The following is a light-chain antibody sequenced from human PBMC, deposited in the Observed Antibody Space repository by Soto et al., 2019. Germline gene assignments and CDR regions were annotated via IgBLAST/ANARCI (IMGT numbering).Light chain of an antibody. V-gene: IGLV2-14*01. J-gene: IGLJ1*01. CDR3: SSYTTSSTRV. CDR1: SSDVGIYNY. Sequence: QSVLTQPASVSGSPGQSIAISCTGYSSDVGIYNYVSWYQQHPGKVPKLIIYEVTNRPSGVSNRFSGSKSGNTASLTISGLQAEYEADYYCSSYTTSSTRVFGTGTKVTVL. CDR2: EVT.